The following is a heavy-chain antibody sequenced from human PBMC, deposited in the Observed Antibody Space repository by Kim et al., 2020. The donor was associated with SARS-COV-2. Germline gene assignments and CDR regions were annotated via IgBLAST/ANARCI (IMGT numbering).Heavy chain of an antibody. CDR2: IKQDGSEK. J-gene: IGHJ4*02. Sequence: GGFLRLSCAASGFTFTNYWMTWVRQAPGKGLEWVANIKQDGSEKYYVDSVKGRFTISRDNAKNSLHLQMNSLRAEDTAVYYCARDRYSSSAGRSDYWGQGNLVTVSS. V-gene: IGHV3-7*01. D-gene: IGHD6-19*01. CDR3: ARDRYSSSAGRSDY. CDR1: GFTFTNYW.